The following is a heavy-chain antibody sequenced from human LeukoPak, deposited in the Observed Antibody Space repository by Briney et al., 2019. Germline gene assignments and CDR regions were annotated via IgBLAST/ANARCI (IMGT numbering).Heavy chain of an antibody. D-gene: IGHD2-15*01. J-gene: IGHJ4*02. CDR2: IKSETDGGTT. CDR3: TTDLGVVVVAATPDPSENDY. Sequence: KAGGSLRLSCAASGFTFSNAWMSWVRQAPGKGLEWVARIKSETDGGTTDYAAPVKGRFTISRDDSKNTLYLQMNSLKTEDTAVYYCTTDLGVVVVAATPDPSENDYWGQGTLVTVSS. CDR1: GFTFSNAW. V-gene: IGHV3-15*01.